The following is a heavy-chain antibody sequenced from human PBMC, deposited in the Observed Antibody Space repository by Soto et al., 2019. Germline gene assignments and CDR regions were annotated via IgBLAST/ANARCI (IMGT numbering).Heavy chain of an antibody. CDR3: AGNWNDELHAFDI. CDR2: ISSSSSTI. J-gene: IGHJ3*02. Sequence: GGSLRLSCAASGFTFSSYSMNWVRQAPGKGLEWVSYISSSSSTIYYADSVKGRFTISRDNAKNSLYLQMNSLRDEDTAVYYCAGNWNDELHAFDIWGQGTMVTVSS. CDR1: GFTFSSYS. D-gene: IGHD1-1*01. V-gene: IGHV3-48*02.